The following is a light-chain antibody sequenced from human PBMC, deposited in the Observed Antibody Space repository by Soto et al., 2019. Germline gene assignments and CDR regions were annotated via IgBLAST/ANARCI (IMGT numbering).Light chain of an antibody. CDR1: QSISYW. J-gene: IGKJ1*01. Sequence: DIQMTQSPSTLSASVGDGVTITCRASQSISYWLAWYQQKPGKAPKLLIYDASSLESAVPQVFTGSGSGTEFSLPIRSLQPDDFAAYYCQQYNISPWTFGQGTKVEIK. V-gene: IGKV1-5*01. CDR2: DAS. CDR3: QQYNISPWT.